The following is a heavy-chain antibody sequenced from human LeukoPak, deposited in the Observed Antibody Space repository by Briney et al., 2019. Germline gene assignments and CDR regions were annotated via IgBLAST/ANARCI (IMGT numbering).Heavy chain of an antibody. Sequence: SETLSLTCTVSGASITFYYWSWIRQPAGKGLEWIGHFYTSGYTNYNPSLKSRVTISVDTSKNQFSLKLSSVTAADTAVYYCARAVAARSPSDYWGQGTLVTVSS. CDR1: GASITFYY. CDR2: FYTSGYT. V-gene: IGHV4-4*07. CDR3: ARAVAARSPSDY. J-gene: IGHJ4*02. D-gene: IGHD2-15*01.